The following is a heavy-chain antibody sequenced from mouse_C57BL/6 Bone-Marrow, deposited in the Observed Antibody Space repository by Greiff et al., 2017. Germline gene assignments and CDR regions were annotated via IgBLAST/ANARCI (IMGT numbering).Heavy chain of an antibody. D-gene: IGHD2-5*01. Sequence: EVKLVESGGGLVQPKGSLKLSCAASGFSFNTYAMNWVRQAPGKGLEWVARIRSKSNNYATYYADSVKDRFTISRDDSESMLYLQMNNLKTEDTAMYYCVRHVYYSNYYYAMDYWGQGTSGTVSS. CDR1: GFSFNTYA. CDR2: IRSKSNNYAT. CDR3: VRHVYYSNYYYAMDY. J-gene: IGHJ4*01. V-gene: IGHV10-1*01.